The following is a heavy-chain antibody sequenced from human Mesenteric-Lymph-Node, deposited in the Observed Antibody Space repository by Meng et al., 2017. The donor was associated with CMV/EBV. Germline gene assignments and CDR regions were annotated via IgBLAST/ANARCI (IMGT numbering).Heavy chain of an antibody. CDR2: IISDETTA. D-gene: IGHD3-16*01. CDR1: GGSISNSDYY. V-gene: IGHV3-74*03. CDR3: ATGYINAYEY. J-gene: IGHJ4*02. Sequence: GGSLRLSCTVSGGSISNSDYYWGWVRQPPGKGLEWVARIISDETTATYADSVRGRFTISRDNAKNTIYLQMNSLGAEDTAVYYCATGYINAYEYWGQGTLVTVSS.